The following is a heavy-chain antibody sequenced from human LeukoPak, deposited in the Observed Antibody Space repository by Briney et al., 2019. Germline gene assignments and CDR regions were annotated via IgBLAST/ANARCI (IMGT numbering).Heavy chain of an antibody. V-gene: IGHV3-23*01. D-gene: IGHD3-16*02. Sequence: GGSLRLSCAASGFTFSSYAMSWVRQAPGKGLEWVSAISGSGGSTYYADSVKGRFTISRDNSKNTLYLQMNSLRAEDTAVYYCVLTPPLRPDVWGCYPDYWGQGTLVTVSS. J-gene: IGHJ4*02. CDR3: VLTPPLRPDVWGCYPDY. CDR1: GFTFSSYA. CDR2: ISGSGGST.